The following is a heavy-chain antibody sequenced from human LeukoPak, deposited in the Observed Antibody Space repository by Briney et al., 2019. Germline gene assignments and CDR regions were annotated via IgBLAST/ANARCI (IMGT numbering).Heavy chain of an antibody. J-gene: IGHJ4*02. CDR1: GFTFSSYG. Sequence: GGSLRLSCAASGFTFSSYGMHWVSQARGKGLEWVAVVWYDGDKKFYADSVKGRFTISRDNSKYTLYLQMNSLRAEDTAIYYCARVGGVAAYYFDYGGQGTLVTAPS. CDR3: ARVGGVAAYYFDY. V-gene: IGHV3-33*01. CDR2: VWYDGDKK. D-gene: IGHD3-16*01.